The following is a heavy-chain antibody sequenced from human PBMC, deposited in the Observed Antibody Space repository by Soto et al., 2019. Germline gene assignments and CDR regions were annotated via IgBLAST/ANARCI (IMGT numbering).Heavy chain of an antibody. J-gene: IGHJ6*02. CDR1: GGTFSSSA. D-gene: IGHD4-4*01. CDR3: ARNNDRLQLGGNYYYVLDL. V-gene: IGHV1-69*12. Sequence: QVQLVQSGAEMKEPGSSVKVSCKTSGGTFSSSAISWLRQAPGQGLEWMGGIIPLFRTPDYAQKFQGRVTIAADESTSTAYRELSSLRSEDTAVYYWARNNDRLQLGGNYYYVLDLWGQGTTITVSS. CDR2: IIPLFRTP.